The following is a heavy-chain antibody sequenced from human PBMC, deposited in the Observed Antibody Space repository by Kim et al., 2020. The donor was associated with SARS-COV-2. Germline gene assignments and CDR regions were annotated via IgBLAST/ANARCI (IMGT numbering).Heavy chain of an antibody. CDR3: ASREYQLLYYFDY. D-gene: IGHD2-2*01. CDR1: GFTFSSYD. Sequence: GGSLRLSCAASGFTFSSYDMHWVRQATGKGLEWVSAIGTAGDTYYPGSVKGRFTISRENAKNSLYLQMNSLRAGDTAVYYCASREYQLLYYFDYWGQGTLVTVSS. V-gene: IGHV3-13*01. CDR2: IGTAGDT. J-gene: IGHJ4*02.